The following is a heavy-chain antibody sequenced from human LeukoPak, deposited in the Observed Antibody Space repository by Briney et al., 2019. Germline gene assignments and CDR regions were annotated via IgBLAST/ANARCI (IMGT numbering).Heavy chain of an antibody. J-gene: IGHJ4*02. V-gene: IGHV4-4*07. Sequence: SETLSLTCTVSGGSISSYYWSWIRQPAGKGLEWIGRIYTSGSTNYNPSLKSRVTISVDTSKNQFSLKLSSVTAADTAVYYCARRRASYVVQYYFDYWGQGTLVTVSS. CDR2: IYTSGST. CDR1: GGSISSYY. CDR3: ARRRASYVVQYYFDY. D-gene: IGHD5-18*01.